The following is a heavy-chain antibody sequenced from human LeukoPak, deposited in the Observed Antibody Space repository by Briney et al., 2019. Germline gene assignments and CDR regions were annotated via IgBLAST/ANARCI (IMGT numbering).Heavy chain of an antibody. V-gene: IGHV3-7*01. D-gene: IGHD6-13*01. CDR3: ARGWTRGAAAGTPRY. J-gene: IGHJ4*02. Sequence: GGSLRLSCAASGFTFSSYWMSWVRQAPGKGLEWVANIKQDGSEKYYVDSVKGRFTISRDNAKNTLYLQMNSLRAEDTAVYYCARGWTRGAAAGTPRYWGQGTLVTVSS. CDR2: IKQDGSEK. CDR1: GFTFSSYW.